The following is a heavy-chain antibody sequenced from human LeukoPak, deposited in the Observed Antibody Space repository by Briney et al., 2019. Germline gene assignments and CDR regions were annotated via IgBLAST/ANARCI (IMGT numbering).Heavy chain of an antibody. Sequence: ASVKVSCKASGYTFTSHGISWVRLVPGQGLEWMAWISYYNGDTIYSQNFQGRVTMTTDTSTNTAYMELRSLRSDDTAVYYCARDPSNTSGRFAYFDYWGQGTLVTVSS. D-gene: IGHD6-19*01. CDR1: GYTFTSHG. J-gene: IGHJ4*02. CDR3: ARDPSNTSGRFAYFDY. CDR2: ISYYNGDT. V-gene: IGHV1-18*01.